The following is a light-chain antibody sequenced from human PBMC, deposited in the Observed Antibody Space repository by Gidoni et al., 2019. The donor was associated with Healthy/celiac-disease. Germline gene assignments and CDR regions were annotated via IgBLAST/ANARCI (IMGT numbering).Light chain of an antibody. Sequence: QSVLTQPPSVSGAPGQRVTISCTGGSSNIGAGYDVPWYQQLPGTAPKLLIYGHRNRHSGVPDRFSGSKSGTSASLAITGLQAEDEADYYCQSYDSSLSGRGVFGGGTKLTVL. CDR3: QSYDSSLSGRGV. V-gene: IGLV1-40*01. CDR1: SSNIGAGYD. CDR2: GHR. J-gene: IGLJ2*01.